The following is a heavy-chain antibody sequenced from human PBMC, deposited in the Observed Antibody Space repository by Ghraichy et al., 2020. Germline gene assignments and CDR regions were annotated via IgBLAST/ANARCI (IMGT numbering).Heavy chain of an antibody. Sequence: GGSLRLSCAASGFTFSPYVMTWVRQAPGKGLEWVSGISGSGGNTYFAASVTGRFTISRDNSENTLFLQMSSLRAEDTAVYYCARSAYSSSWYPHFYYMDVWGKGTAVTVSS. J-gene: IGHJ6*03. D-gene: IGHD6-13*01. CDR3: ARSAYSSSWYPHFYYMDV. CDR1: GFTFSPYV. V-gene: IGHV3-23*01. CDR2: ISGSGGNT.